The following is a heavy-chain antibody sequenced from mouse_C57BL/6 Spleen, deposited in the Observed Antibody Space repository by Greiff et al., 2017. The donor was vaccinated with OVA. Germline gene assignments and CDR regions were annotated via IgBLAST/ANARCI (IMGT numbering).Heavy chain of an antibody. CDR3: ARSDDGYLYFYAMDY. J-gene: IGHJ4*01. V-gene: IGHV1-55*01. Sequence: QVQLQQPGAELVKPGASVKMSCKASGYTFTSYWITWVKQRPGQGLEWIGDIYPGSGSTNYNEKFKSKATLTVDTSSSTAYMQLSSLTSDDSAVYYCARSDDGYLYFYAMDYWGQGTSVTVSS. CDR2: IYPGSGST. CDR1: GYTFTSYW. D-gene: IGHD2-3*01.